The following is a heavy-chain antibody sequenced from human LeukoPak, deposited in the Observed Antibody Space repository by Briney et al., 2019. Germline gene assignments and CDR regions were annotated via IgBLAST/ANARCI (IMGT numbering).Heavy chain of an antibody. V-gene: IGHV4-39*01. CDR2: IYYSGST. CDR3: ARLLNDYGDYEGYYFDY. D-gene: IGHD4-17*01. Sequence: PSETLSLTCTVSGGSISSYYWSWIRQPPGKGLEWIGSIYYSGSTYYNPSLKSRVTISVDTSKNQFSLKLSSVTAADTAVYYCARLLNDYGDYEGYYFDYWGQGTLVTVSS. J-gene: IGHJ4*02. CDR1: GGSISSYY.